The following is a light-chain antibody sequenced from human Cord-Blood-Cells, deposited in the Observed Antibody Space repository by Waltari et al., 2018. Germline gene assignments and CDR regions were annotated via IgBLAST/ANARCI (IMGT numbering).Light chain of an antibody. V-gene: IGLV2-11*01. CDR1: SSDVGGYNY. CDR3: CSYAGSYV. J-gene: IGLJ1*01. CDR2: DVS. Sequence: QSALTQPRSVSGSPGQSVTISCTGTSSDVGGYNYVSWYQQHPGNAPKLMIYDVSKRPSGVRDRFSGSKSGNTASLTISGLQAEDEADYYCCSYAGSYVFGTGTKVTVL.